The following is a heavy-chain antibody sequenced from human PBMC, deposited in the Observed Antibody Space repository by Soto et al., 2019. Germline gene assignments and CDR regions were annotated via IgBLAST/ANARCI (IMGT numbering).Heavy chain of an antibody. CDR2: IWYDGSNK. CDR1: GFTFSSYG. D-gene: IGHD3-10*01. CDR3: ARSGITMVRGVDWAGFDY. Sequence: GGSLRLSCAASGFTFSSYGMHWVRQAPGKGLEWVAVIWYDGSNKYYADSVKGRFTISRDNSKNTLYLQMNSLRAEDTAVYYCARSGITMVRGVDWAGFDYWGQGTLVTVSS. J-gene: IGHJ4*02. V-gene: IGHV3-33*01.